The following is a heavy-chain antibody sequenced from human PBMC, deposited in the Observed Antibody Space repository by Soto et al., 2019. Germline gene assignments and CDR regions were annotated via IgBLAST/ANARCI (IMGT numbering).Heavy chain of an antibody. CDR2: ISYDGSNK. V-gene: IGHV3-30-3*01. CDR1: GFTFSSYA. Sequence: PGGSLRLSCAASGFTFSSYAMHWVRQAPGKGLEWVAVISYDGSNKYYADSVKGRFTISRDNSKNTLYLQMNSLRAEDTAVYYCARPPDPSYYDILTGYYSPFDYWGQGTLVTVSS. D-gene: IGHD3-9*01. CDR3: ARPPDPSYYDILTGYYSPFDY. J-gene: IGHJ4*02.